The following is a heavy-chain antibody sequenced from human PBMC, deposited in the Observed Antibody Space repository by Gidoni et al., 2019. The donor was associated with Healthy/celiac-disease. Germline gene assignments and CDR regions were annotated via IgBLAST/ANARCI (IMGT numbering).Heavy chain of an antibody. V-gene: IGHV3-30*18. D-gene: IGHD2-2*01. CDR2: ISYDGSNK. CDR1: GFTFSSYG. Sequence: QVQLVESGGGVVQPGRSLRLSCAASGFTFSSYGMHWVRQAPGKGLVWVAIISYDGSNKYYADSVKVRFTIYRVNSKNTLYLQMNSLRAEDTAVYYCAKDRVVVPAANWFDPWGQGTLVTVSS. CDR3: AKDRVVVPAANWFDP. J-gene: IGHJ5*02.